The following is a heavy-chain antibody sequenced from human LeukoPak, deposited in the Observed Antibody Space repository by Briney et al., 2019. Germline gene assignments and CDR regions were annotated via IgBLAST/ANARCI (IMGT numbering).Heavy chain of an antibody. CDR3: ARGYCSSTSCYFDY. J-gene: IGHJ4*02. V-gene: IGHV3-20*04. CDR1: GFTFDDYG. D-gene: IGHD2-2*01. CDR2: ISWNGGST. Sequence: GGSLRLSCAASGFTFDDYGMSWVRQAPGKGLEWVSGISWNGGSTGYADSVKGRFTISRDNAKNSLYLQMNSLRAEDTALYYCARGYCSSTSCYFDYWGQGTLVTVSS.